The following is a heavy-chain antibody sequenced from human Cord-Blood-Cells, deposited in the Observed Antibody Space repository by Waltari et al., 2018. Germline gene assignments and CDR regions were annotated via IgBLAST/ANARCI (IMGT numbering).Heavy chain of an antibody. CDR3: AREGTEGYDAFDI. V-gene: IGHV3-7*01. CDR1: GFTFSSYW. Sequence: EVQLVESGGGLVQPGGSLRLSCAASGFTFSSYWMSWVRQAPGKGLEWVANRKQDGSEKYYVDSVKGRFTISRDNAKNSLYLQMNSLRAEDTAVYYCAREGTEGYDAFDIWGQGTMVTVSS. J-gene: IGHJ3*02. D-gene: IGHD1-1*01. CDR2: RKQDGSEK.